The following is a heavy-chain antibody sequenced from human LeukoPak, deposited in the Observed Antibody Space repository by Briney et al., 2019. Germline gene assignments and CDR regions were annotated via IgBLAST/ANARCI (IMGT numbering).Heavy chain of an antibody. V-gene: IGHV4-34*01. D-gene: IGHD2-2*01. CDR1: GGSFSGYY. CDR3: ARVPAASYYYYYYMDV. CDR2: INHSGST. J-gene: IGHJ6*03. Sequence: SETLSITCAVYGGSFSGYYWSWIRQPPGKGLEWIGEINHSGSTNYNPSLKSRVTISVDKSKNQFSLKLSSVTAADTAVYYCARVPAASYYYYYYMDVWGKGTTVTVSS.